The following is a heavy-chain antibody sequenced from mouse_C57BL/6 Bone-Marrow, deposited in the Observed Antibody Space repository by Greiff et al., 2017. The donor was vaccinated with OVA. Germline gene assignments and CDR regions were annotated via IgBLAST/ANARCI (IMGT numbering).Heavy chain of an antibody. J-gene: IGHJ4*01. Sequence: LVESGAELARPGASVKLSCKASGYTFTSYGISWVKQRTGQGLEWIGEIYPRSGNTYYNEKFKGKATLTADKSSSTAYMELRSLTSEDSAVYFRARDDGYYLMDYWGQGTSVTVSS. CDR3: ARDDGYYLMDY. V-gene: IGHV1-81*01. D-gene: IGHD2-3*01. CDR1: GYTFTSYG. CDR2: IYPRSGNT.